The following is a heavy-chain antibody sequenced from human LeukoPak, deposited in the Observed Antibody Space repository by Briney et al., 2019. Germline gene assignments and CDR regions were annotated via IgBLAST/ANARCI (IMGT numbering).Heavy chain of an antibody. CDR2: ISSSSSYV. CDR1: GFTFSSYS. Sequence: GGSLRLSCAASGFTFSSYSMNWVRQAPGKGLEWVSSISSSSSYVYYADSVKGRFTISRDNAKTSLYLQMNSLGAEDTAVYYCARIKKELVWTALDYWGQGTLVTVSS. D-gene: IGHD6-6*01. V-gene: IGHV3-21*01. CDR3: ARIKKELVWTALDY. J-gene: IGHJ4*02.